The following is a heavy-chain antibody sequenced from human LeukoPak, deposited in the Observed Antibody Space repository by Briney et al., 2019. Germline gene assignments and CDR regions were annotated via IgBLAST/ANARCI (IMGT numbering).Heavy chain of an antibody. V-gene: IGHV1-69*05. J-gene: IGHJ5*02. CDR3: ASTPCGGDCYRANWFDP. D-gene: IGHD2-21*01. CDR1: GGTFSSYA. CDR2: IIPIFGTA. Sequence: SVKVSCKASGGTFSSYAISWVRQAPGQGLEWMGGIIPIFGTANYAQKFQGRVTITTDESTSTAYMELSSLRSEDTAVYYCASTPCGGDCYRANWFDPWGQGTLVTVSS.